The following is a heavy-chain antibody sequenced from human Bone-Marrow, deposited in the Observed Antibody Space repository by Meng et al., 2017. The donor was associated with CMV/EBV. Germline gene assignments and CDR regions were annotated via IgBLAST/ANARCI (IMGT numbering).Heavy chain of an antibody. D-gene: IGHD3-9*01. CDR1: GFTFSSYS. CDR2: ISYDGSNK. Sequence: GESLKISCAASGFTFSSYSMNWVRQAPGKGLEWVAVISYDGSNKYCADSVKGRFTISRDNSKNTLYLQMNSLRAEDTAMYYYATSPLDWVPVRLDYWGQGTLVTVSS. CDR3: ATSPLDWVPVRLDY. J-gene: IGHJ4*02. V-gene: IGHV3-30*03.